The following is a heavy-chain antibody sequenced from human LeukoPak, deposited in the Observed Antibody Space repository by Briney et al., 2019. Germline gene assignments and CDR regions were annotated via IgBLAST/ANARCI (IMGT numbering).Heavy chain of an antibody. CDR1: GYTLTELS. CDR2: FDPEDGET. Sequence: ASVKVSCKVSGYTLTELSMHWVRQAPGKGLEWMGGFDPEDGETIYAQKFQGRVTMTEDTSTDTAYMELSSLRSEDTAVYYCATDRSGGSWFLFDYWGQGTLVTVFS. CDR3: ATDRSGGSWFLFDY. D-gene: IGHD2-15*01. V-gene: IGHV1-24*01. J-gene: IGHJ4*02.